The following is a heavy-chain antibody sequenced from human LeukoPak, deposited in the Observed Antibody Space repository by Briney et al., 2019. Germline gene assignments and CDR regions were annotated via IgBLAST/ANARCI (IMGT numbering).Heavy chain of an antibody. CDR1: GFTFSSYW. CDR2: IKQDGSEK. CDR3: ARNYGDEIYYYYYYMDV. J-gene: IGHJ6*03. D-gene: IGHD4-17*01. Sequence: GGSLRLSCAASGFTFSSYWMSWVRQAPGKGLEWVAYIKQDGSEKYYADSVKGRFTISRDNAKNSLYLQMNSLRAEDTAVYYCARNYGDEIYYYYYYMDVWGKGTTVTVSS. V-gene: IGHV3-7*01.